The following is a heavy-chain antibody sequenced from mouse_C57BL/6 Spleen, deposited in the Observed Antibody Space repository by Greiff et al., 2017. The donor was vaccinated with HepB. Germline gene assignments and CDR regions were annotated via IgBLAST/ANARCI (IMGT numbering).Heavy chain of an antibody. J-gene: IGHJ2*01. V-gene: IGHV1-54*01. D-gene: IGHD1-1*02. CDR1: GYAFTNYL. CDR2: INPGSGGT. Sequence: QVQLQQSGAELVRPGTSVKVSCKASGYAFTNYLIEWVKQRPGQGLEWIGVINPGSGGTNYNEKFKGKATLTADKSSSTAYMQLSSLTSEDSAVYFCARFRWLGFDYWGQGTTLTVSS. CDR3: ARFRWLGFDY.